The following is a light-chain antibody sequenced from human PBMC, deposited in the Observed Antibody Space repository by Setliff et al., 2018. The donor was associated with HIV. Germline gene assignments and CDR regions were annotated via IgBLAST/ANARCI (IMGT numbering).Light chain of an antibody. CDR2: EDD. Sequence: NFMLTQPHSVSESPGKTVTISCTRTSGSIASNYVQWFQQRPGSSPTTVIYEDDQKPSGVPDRFSGSVDSCSNSASLTISGLKTEDEADYYCQSYDTTNHVIFGGGTKVTVL. J-gene: IGLJ2*01. V-gene: IGLV6-57*01. CDR1: SGSIASNY. CDR3: QSYDTTNHVI.